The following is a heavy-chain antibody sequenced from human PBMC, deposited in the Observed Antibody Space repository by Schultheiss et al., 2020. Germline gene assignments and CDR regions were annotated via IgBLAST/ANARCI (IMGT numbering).Heavy chain of an antibody. V-gene: IGHV4-61*01. CDR1: GGSVSSGSHY. J-gene: IGHJ4*02. D-gene: IGHD2-2*01. CDR2: IYYSGST. Sequence: SETLSLTCNVSGGSVSSGSHYWTWIRQPPAKGLEWLGYIYYSGSTNYNPSLNRRVTISVDTSKNQFSLKLSSVTAADTAVYYCARVKFPHQFDYWGQGTLVTVSS. CDR3: ARVKFPHQFDY.